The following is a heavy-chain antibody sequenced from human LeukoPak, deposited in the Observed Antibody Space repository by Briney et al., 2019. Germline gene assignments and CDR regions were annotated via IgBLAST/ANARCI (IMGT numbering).Heavy chain of an antibody. CDR3: AKDVHVGDYVDAFDI. CDR2: ISGDGGST. Sequence: PGGSLRLSCAASGFTFDDYAMHWVRQAPGKGLEWVSLISGDGGSTYYADSVKGRFTISRDNSKNSLYLQMNSLGTEDTALYYCAKDVHVGDYVDAFDIWGQGTMVTVSS. V-gene: IGHV3-43*02. CDR1: GFTFDDYA. J-gene: IGHJ3*02. D-gene: IGHD4-17*01.